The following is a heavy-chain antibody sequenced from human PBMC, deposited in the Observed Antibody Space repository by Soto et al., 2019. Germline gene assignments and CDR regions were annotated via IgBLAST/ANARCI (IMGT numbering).Heavy chain of an antibody. J-gene: IGHJ6*02. D-gene: IGHD3-9*01. CDR3: ERDYYYILTGYYEAPGPSYYYYGMDV. Sequence: ASVKVSCKASGYTFTSYYMHWVRQAPGQGLEWMGIINPSGGSTSYAQKFQGRVTMTRDTSTSTVYMELSSLRSEDTAVYYCERDYYYILTGYYEAPGPSYYYYGMDVWGQGTTVTVSS. CDR2: INPSGGST. V-gene: IGHV1-46*01. CDR1: GYTFTSYY.